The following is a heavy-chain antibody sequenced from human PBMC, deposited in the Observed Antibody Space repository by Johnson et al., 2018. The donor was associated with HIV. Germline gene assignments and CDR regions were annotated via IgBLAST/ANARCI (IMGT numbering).Heavy chain of an antibody. CDR1: GFSFSSYG. CDR2: IKQDGSEK. V-gene: IGHV3-7*05. J-gene: IGHJ3*02. D-gene: IGHD1-26*01. CDR3: ARDRWELLALSAFDI. Sequence: VQLVESGGGVVQPGRSLRLSCAASGFSFSSYGMAWVRQAPGKGLEWVANIKQDGSEKYYVDSVKGRFTISRDNAKNSLYLQMNSLRAEDTAVYYCARDRWELLALSAFDIWGQGTMVTVSS.